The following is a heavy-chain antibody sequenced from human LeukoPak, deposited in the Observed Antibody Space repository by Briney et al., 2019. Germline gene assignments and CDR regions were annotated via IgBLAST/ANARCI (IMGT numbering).Heavy chain of an antibody. J-gene: IGHJ5*02. CDR3: ARVDIVVVVAGDWFDP. Sequence: GASVKVSCKASGYTFTGYYMHWVRQAPGQGLEWMGWISAYNGNTNYAQKLQGRVTMTTDTSTSTAYMELRSLRSDDTAVYYCARVDIVVVVAGDWFDPWGQGTLVTVSS. D-gene: IGHD2-15*01. CDR2: ISAYNGNT. CDR1: GYTFTGYY. V-gene: IGHV1-18*04.